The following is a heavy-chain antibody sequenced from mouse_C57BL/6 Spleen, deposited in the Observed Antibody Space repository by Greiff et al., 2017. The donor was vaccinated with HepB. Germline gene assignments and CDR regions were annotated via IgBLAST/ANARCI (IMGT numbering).Heavy chain of an antibody. CDR3: ARSVIATVVASDY. V-gene: IGHV1-53*01. D-gene: IGHD1-1*01. J-gene: IGHJ2*01. CDR1: GYTFTSYW. Sequence: QVQLQQPGTELVKPGASVKLSCKASGYTFTSYWMYWVKQSPGQGLEWIGNINPSNGGTNYNENFKSKSTLTVDNSSSTAYMQLSSLTSEDSAFYYCARSVIATVVASDYWGQGTTLTVSS. CDR2: INPSNGGT.